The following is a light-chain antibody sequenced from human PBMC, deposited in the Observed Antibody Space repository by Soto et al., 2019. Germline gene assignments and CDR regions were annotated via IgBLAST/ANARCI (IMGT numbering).Light chain of an antibody. Sequence: DIQMPQSPSSLSASVGDRVTITCQASQDISNYLNWYQQKPGKAPKLLIYDASKLETGIPSRFSGSGSGTDFTFTISSPLPEDIATYYCQQYYNLPLSFGQGTRLEIK. J-gene: IGKJ5*01. V-gene: IGKV1-33*01. CDR3: QQYYNLPLS. CDR1: QDISNY. CDR2: DAS.